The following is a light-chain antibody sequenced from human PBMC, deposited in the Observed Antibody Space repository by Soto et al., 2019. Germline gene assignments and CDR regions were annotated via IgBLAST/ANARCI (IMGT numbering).Light chain of an antibody. CDR1: ANDVGGHNY. Sequence: QSALTQPRSVSGSPGQSATISCTGTANDVGGHNYVSWYQQHPGEAPKLLIYDVTERPSGVPDRFSGSKSGNTASLTISGLQTEDEADYYCYSYAGTYTFVFGTGNKLTVL. V-gene: IGLV2-11*01. CDR2: DVT. J-gene: IGLJ1*01. CDR3: YSYAGTYTFV.